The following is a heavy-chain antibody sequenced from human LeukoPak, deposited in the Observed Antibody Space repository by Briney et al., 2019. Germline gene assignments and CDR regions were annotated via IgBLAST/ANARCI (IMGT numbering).Heavy chain of an antibody. D-gene: IGHD6-19*01. Sequence: PGGSLRLSCAASGFTFSSYSMNWVRQAPGKGLEWVANIKQDGSEKYYVDSVKGRFTISRDNAKNSLYLQMNSLRAEDTAVYYCARDSHSSGWYAHAFDIWGQGTMVTVSS. V-gene: IGHV3-7*01. CDR1: GFTFSSYS. J-gene: IGHJ3*02. CDR2: IKQDGSEK. CDR3: ARDSHSSGWYAHAFDI.